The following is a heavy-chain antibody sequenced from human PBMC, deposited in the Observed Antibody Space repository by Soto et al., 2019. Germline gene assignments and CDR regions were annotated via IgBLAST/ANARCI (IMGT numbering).Heavy chain of an antibody. Sequence: QVQLVESGGGVVQPGRSLRLSCAASGFTFSSCAIHWVRQAPGKGLEWVAVITYDGRNKYFADSVKGRFTISRDNSKKTVYMQMSRLRAEDTALYYCAKDGGEYCSGGSCDHSDYWGQGTLVTVSS. CDR2: ITYDGRNK. D-gene: IGHD2-15*01. J-gene: IGHJ4*02. CDR3: AKDGGEYCSGGSCDHSDY. CDR1: GFTFSSCA. V-gene: IGHV3-30*04.